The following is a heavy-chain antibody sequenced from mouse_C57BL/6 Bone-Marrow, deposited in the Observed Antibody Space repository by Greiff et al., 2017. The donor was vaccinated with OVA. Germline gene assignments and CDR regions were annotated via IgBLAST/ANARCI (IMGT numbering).Heavy chain of an antibody. CDR2: ISSGGSYT. Sequence: EVQGVESGGDLVKPGGSLKLSCAASGFTFSSYGMSWVRQTPDKRLEWVATISSGGSYTYYTASVKGRFTISRDNAKNTLYLQMSSLKSEDTAMYYCARHTNLLCHVEDWGHSTTLT. V-gene: IGHV5-6*01. D-gene: IGHD2-10*01. CDR3: ARHTNLLCHVED. J-gene: IGHJ2*01. CDR1: GFTFSSYG.